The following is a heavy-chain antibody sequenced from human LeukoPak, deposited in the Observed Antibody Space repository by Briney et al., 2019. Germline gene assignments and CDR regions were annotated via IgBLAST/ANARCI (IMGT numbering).Heavy chain of an antibody. CDR2: ISGSGGST. D-gene: IGHD6-19*01. CDR3: TKELTISAVAGDDIDN. CDR1: GFTFSSYA. V-gene: IGHV3-23*01. J-gene: IGHJ4*03. Sequence: PGRSLRLSCAASGFTFSSYAMSWVRQAPGKGLEWVSAISGSGGSTYYADSVKGRFTISRDNAKNTLYLQMNSLRAEDTAVYYCTKELTISAVAGDDIDNWGQGTLVTVSS.